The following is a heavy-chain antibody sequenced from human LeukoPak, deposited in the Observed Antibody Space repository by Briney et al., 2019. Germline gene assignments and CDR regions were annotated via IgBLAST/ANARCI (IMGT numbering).Heavy chain of an antibody. CDR1: GFTFDDYG. CDR3: VRGAPTYCSGGSCYSGDAFDI. J-gene: IGHJ3*02. CDR2: INWNGASI. V-gene: IGHV3-20*04. D-gene: IGHD2-15*01. Sequence: GGSLRLSCVASGFTFDDYGMRWVRQAPGKGLEWVSGINWNGASIVYADSVKGRFTISRDNAKNSLYLQMNSLRAEDTTLYYCVRGAPTYCSGGSCYSGDAFDIWGQGTMVTVSS.